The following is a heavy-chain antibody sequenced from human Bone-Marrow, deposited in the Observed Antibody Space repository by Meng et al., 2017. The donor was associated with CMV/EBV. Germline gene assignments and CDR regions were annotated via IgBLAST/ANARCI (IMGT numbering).Heavy chain of an antibody. J-gene: IGHJ3*02. CDR1: GFTFSSYA. D-gene: IGHD3-16*01. V-gene: IGHV3-23*01. Sequence: GESLKISCAASGFTFSSYAMSWVRQAPGKGLDLVSIIIGSGGNTYYPDSVKGRFTISRDNSRNTLYLQMNSLRAEDTAVYYCAKGGNYGAFDIWGQGTMVTVSS. CDR2: IIGSGGNT. CDR3: AKGGNYGAFDI.